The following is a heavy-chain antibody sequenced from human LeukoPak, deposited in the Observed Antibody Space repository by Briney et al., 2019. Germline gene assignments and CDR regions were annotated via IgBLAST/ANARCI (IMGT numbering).Heavy chain of an antibody. Sequence: ASVKVSCKASGYTFTGYYMHWVRQAPGQGLEWMGWINPNSGGTNYAQKFQGRVTMTRDTSISTAYMELSRLRSDDTAVYYCARVGVTGTTNYYYGMDVWGQGTTVTVSS. V-gene: IGHV1-2*02. D-gene: IGHD1-7*01. CDR2: INPNSGGT. CDR3: ARVGVTGTTNYYYGMDV. J-gene: IGHJ6*02. CDR1: GYTFTGYY.